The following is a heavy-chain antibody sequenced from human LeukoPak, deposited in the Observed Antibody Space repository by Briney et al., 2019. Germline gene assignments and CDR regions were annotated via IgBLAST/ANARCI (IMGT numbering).Heavy chain of an antibody. D-gene: IGHD5-18*01. CDR2: ITSTSSNI. J-gene: IGHJ4*02. Sequence: PGGSLRLSCAASEFTFSSHAMIWVRQAPGKGLEWVSSITSTSSNIFYTDSVKGRFTISRDNAKNSLYLQMNSLRAEDTAVYYCARDRFGYSYGKLDYWGQGTLVTVSS. V-gene: IGHV3-21*01. CDR3: ARDRFGYSYGKLDY. CDR1: EFTFSSHA.